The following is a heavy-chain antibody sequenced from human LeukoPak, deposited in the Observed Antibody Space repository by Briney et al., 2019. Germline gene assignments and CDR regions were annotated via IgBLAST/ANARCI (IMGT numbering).Heavy chain of an antibody. CDR2: ITSTSSYM. V-gene: IGHV3-21*01. D-gene: IGHD6-13*01. CDR3: AREPAAGGDDYYYMDV. J-gene: IGHJ6*03. CDR1: GFTFSTYN. Sequence: PGGSLRLSCAASGFTFSTYNMNWVRQAPGKGLEWVSSITSTSSYMYYADSVKGRFTISRDNAQNSLYLHMSSLRAEDTAVYYCAREPAAGGDDYYYMDVWGKGTTVTVSS.